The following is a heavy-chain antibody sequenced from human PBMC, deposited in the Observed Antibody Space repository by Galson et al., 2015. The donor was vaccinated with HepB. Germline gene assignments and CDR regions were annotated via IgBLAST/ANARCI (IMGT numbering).Heavy chain of an antibody. V-gene: IGHV1-69*04. CDR1: GGTFSSYA. CDR2: IIPILGIA. J-gene: IGHJ6*02. Sequence: SVKVSCKASGGTFSSYAISWVRQAPGQGLEWMGRIIPILGIANYAQKFQGRVTITADKSTSTAYMELSSLRSDDTAVYYCARDCGSTSCYVGSSYYYNMDVWGQGTTVTVSS. CDR3: ARDCGSTSCYVGSSYYYNMDV. D-gene: IGHD2-2*01.